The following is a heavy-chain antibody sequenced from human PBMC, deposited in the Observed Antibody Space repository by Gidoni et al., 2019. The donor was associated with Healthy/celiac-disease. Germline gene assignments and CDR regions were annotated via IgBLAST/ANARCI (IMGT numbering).Heavy chain of an antibody. D-gene: IGHD1-26*01. CDR2: ISYDGSNK. V-gene: IGHV3-30*04. J-gene: IGHJ4*02. Sequence: QLQLVAAGGGVVQPGRSLRLSCAASRFTFSRYVMHGVRPAPGRGLEWVACISYDGSNKYYADSLKGRFNIARDNSKNTMYLQMNSLRAEDTAVYYCARVKGSCYRGGDFDYWGQGTLVTVSS. CDR1: RFTFSRYV. CDR3: ARVKGSCYRGGDFDY.